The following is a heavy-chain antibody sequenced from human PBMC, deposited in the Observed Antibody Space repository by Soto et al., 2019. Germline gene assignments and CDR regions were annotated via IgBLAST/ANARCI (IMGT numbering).Heavy chain of an antibody. V-gene: IGHV4-31*03. CDR1: GGSISSGGYY. CDR3: FSSAQGGNSGLGY. D-gene: IGHD2-21*02. J-gene: IGHJ4*02. CDR2: IYYSGST. Sequence: SETLSLTCTVSGGSISSGGYYWIWIRQHPGKGLEWIGYIYYSGSTYYNPSLKSRVTISVDTSKNQFSLKLSSVTAADTAVCYFFSSAQGGNSGLGYWGQGNLVTVSS.